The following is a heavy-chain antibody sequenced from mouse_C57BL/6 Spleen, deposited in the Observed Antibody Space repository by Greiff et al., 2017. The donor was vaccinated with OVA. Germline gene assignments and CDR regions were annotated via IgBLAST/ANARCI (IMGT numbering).Heavy chain of an antibody. V-gene: IGHV1-85*01. CDR1: GYTFTSYD. Sequence: QVHVKQSGPELVKPGASVKLSCKASGYTFTSYDINWVKQRPGQGLEWIGWIYPRDGSTKYNEKFKGKATLTVDTSSSTAYMELHSLTSEDSAVYFCARLYDYDLYYAMDYWGQGTSVTVSS. CDR2: IYPRDGST. J-gene: IGHJ4*01. CDR3: ARLYDYDLYYAMDY. D-gene: IGHD2-4*01.